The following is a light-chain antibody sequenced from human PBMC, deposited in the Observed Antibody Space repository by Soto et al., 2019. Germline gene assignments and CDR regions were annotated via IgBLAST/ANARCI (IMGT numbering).Light chain of an antibody. CDR2: GNN. Sequence: QSVLTQPPSVSGAPGQRVTISCTGSSSNIGAGYDVHWYQQLPGTAPKLLIYGNNNRPSGVPDRFSGSKSGTSASLAITGLQAEDEADYYCQSYDSSLREVFGTGTKVTVL. V-gene: IGLV1-40*01. CDR1: SSNIGAGYD. CDR3: QSYDSSLREV. J-gene: IGLJ1*01.